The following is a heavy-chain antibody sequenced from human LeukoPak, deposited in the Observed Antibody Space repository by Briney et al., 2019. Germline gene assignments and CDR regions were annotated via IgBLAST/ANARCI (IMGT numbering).Heavy chain of an antibody. CDR2: IYYSGST. CDR3: ARDNPGSYSHYGMDV. J-gene: IGHJ6*02. D-gene: IGHD3-10*01. V-gene: IGHV4-30-4*01. Sequence: PSETLSLTCTVSGGSISSGDYYWSWIRQPPGKGLEWIGYIYYSGSTYYNPSLKSRVTISVDTSKNQFSLKLSSVTAADTAVYYCARDNPGSYSHYGMDVWGQGTLVTVSS. CDR1: GGSISSGDYY.